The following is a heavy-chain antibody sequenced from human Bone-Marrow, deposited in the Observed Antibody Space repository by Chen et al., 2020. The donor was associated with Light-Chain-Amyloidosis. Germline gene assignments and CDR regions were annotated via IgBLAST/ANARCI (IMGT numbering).Heavy chain of an antibody. CDR3: ARRREGYNFDY. V-gene: IGHV5-51*01. J-gene: IGHJ4*02. CDR1: GYTFPNYW. Sequence: EVQLEQSGPEVKKPGESLKISCTGSGYTFPNYWIGWVRQMPGKGLEWMGVIYPAASEARDSPSFEGQVTMSADLSITTAYLLWRSLKASDSAMYSCARRREGYNFDYWGQGTLVTVSS. CDR2: IYPAASEA. D-gene: IGHD5-12*01.